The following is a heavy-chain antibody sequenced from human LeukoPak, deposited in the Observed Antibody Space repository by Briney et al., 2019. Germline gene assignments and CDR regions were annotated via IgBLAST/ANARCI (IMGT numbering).Heavy chain of an antibody. D-gene: IGHD1-26*01. V-gene: IGHV1-69*13. J-gene: IGHJ4*02. CDR1: GGTFSSYA. CDR3: ASCLDSGSYYFDY. Sequence: SVKVSCKASGGTFSSYAISWVRQAPGQELEWMGGIIPIFGTANYAQKFQGRVTITADESTSTAYMELSSLRAEDTAVYYCASCLDSGSYYFDYWGQGTLVTVSS. CDR2: IIPIFGTA.